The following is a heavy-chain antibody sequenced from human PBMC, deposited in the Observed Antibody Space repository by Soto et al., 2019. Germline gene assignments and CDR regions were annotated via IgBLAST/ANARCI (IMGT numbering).Heavy chain of an antibody. V-gene: IGHV1-2*04. D-gene: IGHD3-22*01. CDR2: INPNSGGT. CDR3: ARGYDSSGYYYSGGAFDI. Sequence: GASVKVSCKASGYTFTGYYMHWVRQAPGQGLEWMGWINPNSGGTNYAQKFQGWVTMTRDTSISTGYMELSRLRSDDTAVYYCARGYDSSGYYYSGGAFDIWGQGTMVTVS. CDR1: GYTFTGYY. J-gene: IGHJ3*02.